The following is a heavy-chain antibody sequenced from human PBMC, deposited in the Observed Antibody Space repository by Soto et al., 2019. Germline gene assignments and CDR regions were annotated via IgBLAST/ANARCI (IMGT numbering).Heavy chain of an antibody. J-gene: IGHJ6*02. CDR3: AKDHYDFWSGYPPHPAMDV. CDR2: ISYDGSNK. V-gene: IGHV3-30*18. Sequence: GGSLRLSCAASGFTFSSYGMHWVRQAPGKGLEWVAVISYDGSNKCYADSVKGRSAISRDNSKNTLYLQMNSLRAEETAVYYCAKDHYDFWSGYPPHPAMDVWGQGTTVTVSS. CDR1: GFTFSSYG. D-gene: IGHD3-3*01.